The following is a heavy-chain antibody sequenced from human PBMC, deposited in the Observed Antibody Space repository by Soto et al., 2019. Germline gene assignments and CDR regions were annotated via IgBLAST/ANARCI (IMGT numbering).Heavy chain of an antibody. D-gene: IGHD6-19*01. CDR1: GFSLSTSGVG. J-gene: IGHJ4*02. CDR2: LYWDGDI. V-gene: IGHV2-5*02. CDR3: AHGSGWLFDY. Sequence: QITLKESGPTLGKPTQTLTLTCALSGFSLSTSGVGVGWIRQPPGKPLEWLALLYWDGDIRYSPSLRSRLTLTKDTSKNQVVLTMTNMDPVDTATYYCAHGSGWLFDYWGQGTLVTVSS.